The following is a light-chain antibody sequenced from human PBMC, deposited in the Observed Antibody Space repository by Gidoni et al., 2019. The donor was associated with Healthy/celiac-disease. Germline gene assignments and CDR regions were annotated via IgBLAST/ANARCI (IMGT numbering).Light chain of an antibody. CDR2: WAS. CDR1: QSVLYSLNNKNY. CDR3: QQYYSTPFT. J-gene: IGKJ3*01. V-gene: IGKV4-1*01. Sequence: DIVMTQSPDSLAVSLGERATINCKSSQSVLYSLNNKNYLAWYQQKPGQPPKLIIYWASTRESGVPDRFSGSGSGTDFTLTISSLQAEDVAVYYCQQYYSTPFTFGPGTKVDIK.